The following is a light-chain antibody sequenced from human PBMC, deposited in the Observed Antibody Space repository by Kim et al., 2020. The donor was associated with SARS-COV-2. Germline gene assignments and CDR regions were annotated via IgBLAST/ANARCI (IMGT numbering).Light chain of an antibody. CDR3: QSYDRSLSSLV. CDR1: SSNIVATYD. Sequence: QSVLTQPPSVSGAPGQRVTISCTGSSSNIVATYDVHWYRQLPGTAPKLLIYGNNNRPSGVPDRFSGSKSGTSASLAITGLQAEDEADYYCQSYDRSLSSLVFGGGTQLTVL. V-gene: IGLV1-40*01. J-gene: IGLJ3*02. CDR2: GNN.